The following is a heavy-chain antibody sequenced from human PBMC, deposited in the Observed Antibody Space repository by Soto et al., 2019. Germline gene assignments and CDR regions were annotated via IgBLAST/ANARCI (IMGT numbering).Heavy chain of an antibody. J-gene: IGHJ6*02. V-gene: IGHV1-3*01. CDR3: ARDYLEDSSSWYYYYYGMDV. D-gene: IGHD6-13*01. CDR2: INAGNGNT. Sequence: GASVKVSCKASGYTFTSYAMHWVRQAPGQRLEWMGWINAGNGNTKYSQKFQGRVTITRDTSASTAYTELSSLRSEDTAVYYCARDYLEDSSSWYYYYYGMDVWGQGTTVTVSS. CDR1: GYTFTSYA.